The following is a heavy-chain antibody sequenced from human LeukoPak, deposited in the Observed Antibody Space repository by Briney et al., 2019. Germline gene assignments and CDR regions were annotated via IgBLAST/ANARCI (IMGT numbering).Heavy chain of an antibody. CDR2: MYTSGST. D-gene: IGHD3-10*01. J-gene: IGHJ6*02. CDR1: GGSISSYY. Sequence: SETLSLTCTVSGGSISSYYWSWIRQPAGKGLEWIGRMYTSGSTNYNPSLKSRVTMSVDTSKNQFSLKQSSVTAADTAVYYCAREHGSGSYYSYYYGMDDWGQGTTVTVSS. CDR3: AREHGSGSYYSYYYGMDD. V-gene: IGHV4-4*07.